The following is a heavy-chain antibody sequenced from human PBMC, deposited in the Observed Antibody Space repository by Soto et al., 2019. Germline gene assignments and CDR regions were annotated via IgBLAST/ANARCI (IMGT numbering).Heavy chain of an antibody. CDR1: GYTFTSYG. J-gene: IGHJ4*02. CDR3: AGVGYSGYDSLGPNDY. Sequence: QVQLVQSGAEVKKPGASVKVSCKASGYTFTSYGISWVRQAPGQGLEWMGWISAYNGNTNYAQKLPGRVTMTTDTSPSTAYMELRSLRSDDTAVYYCAGVGYSGYDSLGPNDYWGQGTLVTVSS. CDR2: ISAYNGNT. V-gene: IGHV1-18*01. D-gene: IGHD5-12*01.